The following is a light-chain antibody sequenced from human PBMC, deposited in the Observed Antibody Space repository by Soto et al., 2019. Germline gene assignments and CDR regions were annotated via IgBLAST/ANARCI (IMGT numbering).Light chain of an antibody. CDR2: EVT. CDR1: SSDVGGYNY. Sequence: QSALTQPASVSGSPGQSITISCTGTSSDVGGYNYVAWYQQHPGKAPILLIYEVTNRPSGVSNRFSGSKSGNTASLTISGLQAEDEAAYYCSSYTGTVPYVFGTETKVTVL. J-gene: IGLJ1*01. V-gene: IGLV2-14*01. CDR3: SSYTGTVPYV.